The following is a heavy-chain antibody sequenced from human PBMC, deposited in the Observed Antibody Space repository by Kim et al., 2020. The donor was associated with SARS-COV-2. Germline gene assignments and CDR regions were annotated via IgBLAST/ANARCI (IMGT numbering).Heavy chain of an antibody. V-gene: IGHV4-39*01. Sequence: SEPLSLTCTASGGSISSSSYYWGWIRQPTGQGLEWIGSIYHSGRSYYNPSLKRRVTITVDTSNNQSSLKLSSVTAADTAVYYCTRQALRDLSYLYSWG. CDR1: GGSISSSSYY. CDR3: TRQALRDLSYLYS. D-gene: IGHD3-16*02. CDR2: IYHSGRS. J-gene: IGHJ5*01.